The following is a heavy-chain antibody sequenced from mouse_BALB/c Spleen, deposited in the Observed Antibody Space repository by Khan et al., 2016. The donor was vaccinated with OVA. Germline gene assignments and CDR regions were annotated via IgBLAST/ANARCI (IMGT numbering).Heavy chain of an antibody. CDR1: GYTFTSYT. CDR3: VRDGSYHRNDGWFAY. J-gene: IGHJ3*01. Sequence: QVQLQQSGAELARPGASVKMSCKASGYTFTSYTIHWIKERPGQGLEWIGYINPSNGYTNYNQKFKDKATLTTDKSSTTAYLQLSSLTPDDSAVFTCVRDGSYHRNDGWFAYWGQGTLVTVSA. D-gene: IGHD2-14*01. V-gene: IGHV1-4*01. CDR2: INPSNGYT.